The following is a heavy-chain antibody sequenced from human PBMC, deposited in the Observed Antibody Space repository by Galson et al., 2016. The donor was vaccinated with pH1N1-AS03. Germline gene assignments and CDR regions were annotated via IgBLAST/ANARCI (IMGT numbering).Heavy chain of an antibody. Sequence: AMSWVRQTPEQGLEWVSAISDGGGRTFYADSVKGRFTVSRDNSKNTLFLQMNSPRAEDTAIYYCAKVPYCSTTSCYFPDVWGQGTTVIVSS. V-gene: IGHV3-23*01. CDR3: AKVPYCSTTSCYFPDV. CDR1: A. J-gene: IGHJ6*02. CDR2: ISDGGGRT. D-gene: IGHD2-2*01.